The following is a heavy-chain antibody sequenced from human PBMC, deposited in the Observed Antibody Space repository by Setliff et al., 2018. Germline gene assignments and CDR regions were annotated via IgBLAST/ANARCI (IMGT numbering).Heavy chain of an antibody. J-gene: IGHJ6*02. Sequence: CAAPGFTVSTSYMSWVRQAPGKGLEWVSTIYSGGSIFYADSVRGRFTISREPSKDTLSLQMNSLRVEDTAVYYCARDPPNVGYVTGRGYFYFGMAVWGHGNTVTVSS. CDR3: ARDPPNVGYVTGRGYFYFGMAV. V-gene: IGHV3-66*01. CDR1: GFTVSTSY. CDR2: IYSGGSI. D-gene: IGHD3-10*01.